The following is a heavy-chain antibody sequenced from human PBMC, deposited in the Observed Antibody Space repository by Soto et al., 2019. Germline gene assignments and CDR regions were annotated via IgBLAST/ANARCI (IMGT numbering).Heavy chain of an antibody. V-gene: IGHV3-30*18. Sequence: PGGSLRLSCAASGFTFSSYGMHWVRQAPGKGLEWVAVISYDGSNKYYADSVKGRFTISRDNSKNTLYLQMNSLRAEDTVVYYCAKEMGDIVVVPAAIGDSNYFDYWGQGTLVKVSS. D-gene: IGHD2-2*02. CDR1: GFTFSSYG. CDR3: AKEMGDIVVVPAAIGDSNYFDY. CDR2: ISYDGSNK. J-gene: IGHJ4*02.